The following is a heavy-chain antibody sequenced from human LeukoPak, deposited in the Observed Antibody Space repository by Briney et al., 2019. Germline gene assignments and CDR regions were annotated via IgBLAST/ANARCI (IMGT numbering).Heavy chain of an antibody. J-gene: IGHJ5*02. CDR3: ARAPIPYDRSRTDYRFDP. V-gene: IGHV4-59*01. D-gene: IGHD3-16*01. CDR2: IYYSGRT. Sequence: PSETLSLTCSVSGGSISSYYWSWVRQPPGKGLEWIGYIYYSGRTNYNPSLKRRGTISLDTTKSQFSLKPTSVTAADTAVYYCARAPIPYDRSRTDYRFDPWGQGTLVTVAS. CDR1: GGSISSYY.